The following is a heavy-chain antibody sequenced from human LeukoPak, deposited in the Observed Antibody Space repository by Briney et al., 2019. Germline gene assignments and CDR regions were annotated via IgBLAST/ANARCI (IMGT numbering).Heavy chain of an antibody. D-gene: IGHD3-9*01. Sequence: GGSLRLSCAASGFTFSSYGMHWVRQAPGKGLEWVAVISYDGSNKYYADSVKGRFTISRDNSKNTLYLQMNSLRAEDTAVYYCAKDLHPLYCDILTGYHYYYYYGMDVWGKGTTVTVSS. CDR3: AKDLHPLYCDILTGYHYYYYYGMDV. CDR2: ISYDGSNK. V-gene: IGHV3-30*18. J-gene: IGHJ6*04. CDR1: GFTFSSYG.